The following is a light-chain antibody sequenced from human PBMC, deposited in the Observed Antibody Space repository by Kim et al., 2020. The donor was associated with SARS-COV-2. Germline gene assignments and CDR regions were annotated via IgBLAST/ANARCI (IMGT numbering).Light chain of an antibody. V-gene: IGKV1-39*01. CDR1: QSISSY. J-gene: IGKJ1*01. Sequence: DIQMTQSPSSLSASVGDRVTITCRASQSISSYLNWYQQKPGKAPKLLIYAASSLQSGVPSRFSGSGSGTDFTLTISSLQPEDFATYYCQQSYSTHTWTFGQGTKVDFK. CDR2: AAS. CDR3: QQSYSTHTWT.